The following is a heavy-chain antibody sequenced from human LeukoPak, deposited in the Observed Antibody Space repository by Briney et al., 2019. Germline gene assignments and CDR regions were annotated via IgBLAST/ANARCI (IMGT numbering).Heavy chain of an antibody. Sequence: ASVKVSCKASGYTFTGYYMHWVRQAPGQGLEWMGWINPNSGGPNYAQKFQGRVTMTRDTSISTAYMELSRLRSDDTAVYYCARDSYYDSSGYYSSEYFQHWGQGTLVTVSS. CDR2: INPNSGGP. CDR3: ARDSYYDSSGYYSSEYFQH. V-gene: IGHV1-2*02. CDR1: GYTFTGYY. D-gene: IGHD3-22*01. J-gene: IGHJ1*01.